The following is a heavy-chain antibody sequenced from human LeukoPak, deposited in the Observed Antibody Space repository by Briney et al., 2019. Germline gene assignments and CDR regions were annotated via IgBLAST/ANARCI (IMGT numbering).Heavy chain of an antibody. D-gene: IGHD3-22*01. CDR3: ARELGSGYYRYFDY. CDR1: GGTFSSYA. J-gene: IGHJ4*02. Sequence: GSPVKVSCKASGGTFSSYAISWVRQAPGQGLEWMGRIIPILGIANYAQKFQGRVTITADKSTSTAYMELSSLRSEDTAVYYCARELGSGYYRYFDYWGQGTLVTVSS. CDR2: IIPILGIA. V-gene: IGHV1-69*04.